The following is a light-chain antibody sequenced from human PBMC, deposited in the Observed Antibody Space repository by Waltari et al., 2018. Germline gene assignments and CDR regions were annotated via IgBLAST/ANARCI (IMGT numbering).Light chain of an antibody. V-gene: IGLV2-23*02. J-gene: IGLJ2*01. CDR3: CSYAGDSTLI. CDR1: SSNVGGYTL. CDR2: DVN. Sequence: QSALTQPASVSGSPGQSITISCTGTSSNVGGYTLVTWYQQHPGKAPQLIIYDVNKRPSGVAHRFSGSQSGNPASLTIAGLQADDESDYYCCSYAGDSTLIFGGGTKLTVL.